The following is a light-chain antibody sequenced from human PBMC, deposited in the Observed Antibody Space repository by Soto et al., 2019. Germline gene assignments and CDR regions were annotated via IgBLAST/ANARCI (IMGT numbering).Light chain of an antibody. CDR2: GAS. J-gene: IGKJ1*01. CDR3: QQYNNWPRT. Sequence: EIVLTQSPGSLSLSPGERATLSCRASQSVSSKYLGWYQQKPGQAPRLLIYGASSRANGIPDRFSGSGSGTDFTLTISSLQSEDFAIYYCQQYNNWPRTFGQGTKVDIK. CDR1: QSVSSKY. V-gene: IGKV3-20*01.